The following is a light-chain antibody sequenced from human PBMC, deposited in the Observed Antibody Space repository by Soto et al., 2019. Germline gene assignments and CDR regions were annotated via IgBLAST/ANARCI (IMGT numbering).Light chain of an antibody. CDR3: QRYDSSPWT. J-gene: IGKJ1*01. CDR2: GAS. Sequence: ETVLTQSPGTLSLSPGERATLSCRASQDIRSNYLAWYRQTPGQAPRLLIYGASKRASGIADRFSGSGSGTDFTLIISRLEPEDFALYYCQRYDSSPWTFGQGTKVEIK. V-gene: IGKV3-20*01. CDR1: QDIRSNY.